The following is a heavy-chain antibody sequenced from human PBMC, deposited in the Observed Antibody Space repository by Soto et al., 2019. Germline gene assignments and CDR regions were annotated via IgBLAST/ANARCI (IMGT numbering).Heavy chain of an antibody. J-gene: IGHJ5*02. CDR3: AREGSSSSQSWFDP. D-gene: IGHD6-6*01. CDR1: GGSFSGYY. CDR2: INHSGST. V-gene: IGHV4-34*01. Sequence: SETLSLTCAVYGGSFSGYYWSWIRQPPGKGLKWIGEINHSGSTNYNPSLKSRVTISVDTSKNQFSLKLSSVTAADTAVYYCAREGSSSSQSWFDPWGQGTLVTVSS.